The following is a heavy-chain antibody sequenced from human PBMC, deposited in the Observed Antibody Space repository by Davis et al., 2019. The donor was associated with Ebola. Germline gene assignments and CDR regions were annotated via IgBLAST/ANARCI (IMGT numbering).Heavy chain of an antibody. J-gene: IGHJ4*02. CDR1: GFTFSDFA. V-gene: IGHV3-30*14. CDR2: ISHDGGDE. CDR3: ARDLMSMVRGVDY. Sequence: PGGSLRLSCAASGFTFSDFALHWVRQAPGKGLQWVAVISHDGGDEYYTDSVKGRFTISRDNSQNTMYLQMDSLRADDTAMYYCARDLMSMVRGVDYWGQGTLVTVSS. D-gene: IGHD3-10*01.